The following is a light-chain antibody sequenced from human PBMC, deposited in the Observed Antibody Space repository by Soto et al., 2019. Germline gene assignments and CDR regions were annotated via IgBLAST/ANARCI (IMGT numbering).Light chain of an antibody. J-gene: IGLJ1*01. V-gene: IGLV2-14*01. Sequence: QSALTQPASVSGSPGQSITISCTGTSSDVGGYNYVSWYQQHPGKAPKLMIYDVSNRPSGVSNRFSGSKSGNPASLTISGLQAEDEADYYCSSYTSSSTPSHVLGTGTKVTVL. CDR1: SSDVGGYNY. CDR2: DVS. CDR3: SSYTSSSTPSHV.